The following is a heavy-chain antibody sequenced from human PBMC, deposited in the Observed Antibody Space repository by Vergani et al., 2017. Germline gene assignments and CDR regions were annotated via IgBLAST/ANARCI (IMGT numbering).Heavy chain of an antibody. Sequence: QVQLQESGPGLVKPSQTLSLTCTVSGGSISSGGYYWSWIRQHPGKGLEWIGYIYYSGSTYYNPSLKSRVTISVDTSKNQFSLKLSSVTAADTALYYCARVRGGPEGCYYGSGSXFDYWGQGTLVTVSS. J-gene: IGHJ4*02. V-gene: IGHV4-31*03. CDR3: ARVRGGPEGCYYGSGSXFDY. CDR2: IYYSGST. D-gene: IGHD3-10*01. CDR1: GGSISSGGYY.